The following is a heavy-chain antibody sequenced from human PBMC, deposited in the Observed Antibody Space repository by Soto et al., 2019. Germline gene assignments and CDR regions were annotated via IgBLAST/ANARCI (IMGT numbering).Heavy chain of an antibody. CDR1: GGTFSSYT. V-gene: IGHV1-69*08. J-gene: IGHJ5*02. CDR3: ARDSEGYCSSTSCYGWFDP. D-gene: IGHD2-2*01. CDR2: IIPILGIA. Sequence: QVQLVQSGAEVKKPGSSVKVSCKASGGTFSSYTISWVRQAPGQGLEWMGRIIPILGIANYAQKFQGRVTITEDKSTRTADMELSSLRSEDTAVYYCARDSEGYCSSTSCYGWFDPWGQGTLVTVSS.